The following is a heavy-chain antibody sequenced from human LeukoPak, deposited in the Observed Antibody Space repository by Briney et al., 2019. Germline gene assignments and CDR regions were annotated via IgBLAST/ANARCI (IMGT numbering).Heavy chain of an antibody. CDR3: ARDIVVVPAAIPGTDYYMDV. CDR1: GGTFSSYA. CDR2: IIPIFGTA. V-gene: IGHV1-69*05. J-gene: IGHJ6*03. D-gene: IGHD2-2*02. Sequence: SVKVSCKASGGTFSSYAVSWVRQAPGQGLEWMGGIIPIFGTANYAQKFQGRVTITTDESTSTAYMELSSLRSEDTAVYYCARDIVVVPAAIPGTDYYMDVWGKGTTVTVSS.